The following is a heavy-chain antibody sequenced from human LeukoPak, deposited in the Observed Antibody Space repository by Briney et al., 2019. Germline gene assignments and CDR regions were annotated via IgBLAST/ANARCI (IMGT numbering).Heavy chain of an antibody. J-gene: IGHJ4*02. V-gene: IGHV1-2*02. Sequence: SSVKVSCMASGYTFIDYSIHWVRQAPGQGLEWMGEINPNDGDINFAPEFQGRVTMTRDTSITTAFMELSSLRYADTAIYYCATHCSGAACFDYWGQGTLVTLSS. CDR2: INPNDGDI. CDR1: GYTFIDYS. CDR3: ATHCSGAACFDY. D-gene: IGHD2-15*01.